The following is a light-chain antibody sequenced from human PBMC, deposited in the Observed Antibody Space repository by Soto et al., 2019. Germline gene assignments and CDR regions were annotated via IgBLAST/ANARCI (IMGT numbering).Light chain of an antibody. Sequence: EIVLTQSPGTLSLSPGERATLSCRASQSVTSSYLAWYQQKPGQAPRLLIYGASSRATDIPDRFSGSGSGTDFTLTITRLDPEDFAVYYCQQYGNSPATFGPGTKVDIK. V-gene: IGKV3-20*01. CDR3: QQYGNSPAT. J-gene: IGKJ3*01. CDR1: QSVTSSY. CDR2: GAS.